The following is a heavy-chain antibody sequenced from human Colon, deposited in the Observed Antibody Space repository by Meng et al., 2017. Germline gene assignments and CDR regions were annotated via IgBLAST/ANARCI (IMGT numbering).Heavy chain of an antibody. CDR1: GFTFSDYT. V-gene: IGHV3-21*06. CDR3: ARAVVYYHNNGHYRPQHFDL. D-gene: IGHD3-22*01. CDR2: INAASTNL. J-gene: IGHJ2*01. Sequence: ELQLVESGGGLVKPGGSLRLSCVGSGFTFSDYTVAWVRQAPGKGLEWVSSINAASTNLYYADSMEGRFTVSRDNAKNSLFLQLNSLRAEDTAVYYCARAVVYYHNNGHYRPQHFDLWGRGTLVTVSS.